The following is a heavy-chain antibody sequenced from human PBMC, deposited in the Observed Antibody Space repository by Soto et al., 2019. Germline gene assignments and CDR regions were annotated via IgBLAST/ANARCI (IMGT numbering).Heavy chain of an antibody. CDR2: INPNSGGT. V-gene: IGHV1-2*04. J-gene: IGHJ4*02. CDR3: ARAVRGVYYYFDY. CDR1: GYTFTGYY. D-gene: IGHD3-10*01. Sequence: ASVKVSCKASGYTFTGYYMHWVRQAPGQGLEWMGWINPNSGGTNYAQKFQGWVTMTRDTSISTAYMELSRLRSDDTAVYYCARAVRGVYYYFDYWGQGTLVTVSS.